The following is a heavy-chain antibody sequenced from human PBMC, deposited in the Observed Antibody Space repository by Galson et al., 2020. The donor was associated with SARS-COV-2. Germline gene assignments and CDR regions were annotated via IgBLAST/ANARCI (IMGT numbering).Heavy chain of an antibody. CDR1: GFTFSRNW. J-gene: IGHJ4*02. CDR2: IKQDGSDR. Sequence: PGGSLRLSCAASGFTFSRNWMSWVRQAPGKGLQWVANIKQDGSDRYYVDSVKGRFTISSDYAENSVYLQMNNLRDDDTAVYYCARDEDGYNDFWGRGTLVTVSS. D-gene: IGHD5-12*01. V-gene: IGHV3-7*01. CDR3: ARDEDGYNDF.